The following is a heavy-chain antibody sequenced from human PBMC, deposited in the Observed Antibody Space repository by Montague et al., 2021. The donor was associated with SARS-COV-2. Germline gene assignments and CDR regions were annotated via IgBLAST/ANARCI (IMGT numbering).Heavy chain of an antibody. CDR3: ARDPNQYDILTGSYRGYYAFDI. CDR1: GFTVTSNY. D-gene: IGHD3-9*01. CDR2: IFSDGSR. Sequence: SLRLSCAASGFTVTSNYMNLVRQAPGKGLEWVSTIFSDGSRWYTHSVEGRFTISRDNSKNTVSLQMNSLRVEDTAVYYCARDPNQYDILTGSYRGYYAFDIWGQGTMVTVSS. J-gene: IGHJ3*02. V-gene: IGHV3-66*02.